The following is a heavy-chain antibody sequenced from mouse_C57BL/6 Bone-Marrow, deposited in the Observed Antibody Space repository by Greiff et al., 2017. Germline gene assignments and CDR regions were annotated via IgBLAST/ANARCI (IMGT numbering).Heavy chain of an antibody. V-gene: IGHV1-15*01. CDR2: IDPETGGT. CDR3: TQGGRGNYFWYFEV. Sequence: QVQLQQSGAELVRPGASVTLSCKASGYTFTDYEMHWVKQTPVHGLEWIGAIDPETGGTAYNQKFKGKAILTADKSSSTAYMGRRSLTSEDSAVYYCTQGGRGNYFWYFEVWGTGTTVTVSS. J-gene: IGHJ1*03. CDR1: GYTFTDYE. D-gene: IGHD2-1*01.